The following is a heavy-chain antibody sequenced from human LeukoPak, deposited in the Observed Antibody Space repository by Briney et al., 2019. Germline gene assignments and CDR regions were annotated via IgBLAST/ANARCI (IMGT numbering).Heavy chain of an antibody. CDR3: AREGGFYRPLDY. D-gene: IGHD2/OR15-2a*01. V-gene: IGHV4-4*02. J-gene: IGHJ4*02. CDR1: GGSLSSTNC. CDR2: VHLNGRS. Sequence: ASETLSLTCDLSGGSLSSTNCGNWVRQPPGGGLEWIGEVHLNGRSHYSPSLESRVTMSADMSENHISLHLTSVTAADTAVYYCAREGGFYRPLDYTGPGTLVIVSS.